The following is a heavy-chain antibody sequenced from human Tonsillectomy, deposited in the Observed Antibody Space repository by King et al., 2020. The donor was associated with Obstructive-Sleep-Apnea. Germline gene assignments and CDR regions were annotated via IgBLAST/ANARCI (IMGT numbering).Heavy chain of an antibody. Sequence: VQLVESGGGLVKPGGSLRLSCAASGFTFSSHSMNWVRQAPGKGLEWISSISSSSSYIYYADSVKGRFTISRDNAKNSLFLQMNSLRAEDTAVYYCASGNYDILTAYYDLNYWGQGTLVTVSS. J-gene: IGHJ4*02. D-gene: IGHD3-9*01. CDR2: ISSSSSYI. CDR3: ASGNYDILTAYYDLNY. CDR1: GFTFSSHS. V-gene: IGHV3-21*01.